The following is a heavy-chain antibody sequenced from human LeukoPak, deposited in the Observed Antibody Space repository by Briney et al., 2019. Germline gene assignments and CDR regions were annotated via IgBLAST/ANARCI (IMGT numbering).Heavy chain of an antibody. CDR3: ADYDFWSGFYYMEV. J-gene: IGHJ6*03. D-gene: IGHD3-3*01. Sequence: PSETLSLTCTVSGGSISSSSYYWGWIRQPPGKGLEWIGSIRYSGSTYYNPSLKSRVTISVDTSKNQFSLKLSSVTAADTAVYYCADYDFWSGFYYMEVWGKGTTVTVSS. CDR1: GGSISSSSYY. CDR2: IRYSGST. V-gene: IGHV4-39*01.